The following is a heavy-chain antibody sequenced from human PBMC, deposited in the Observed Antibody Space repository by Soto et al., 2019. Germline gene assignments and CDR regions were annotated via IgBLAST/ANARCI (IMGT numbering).Heavy chain of an antibody. V-gene: IGHV1-18*01. CDR3: ARDLFGEGGAGYFDY. J-gene: IGHJ4*02. D-gene: IGHD2-21*01. CDR1: GYSFRTYG. Sequence: QVHLVQSGVEVKKPGASVTVSCKASGYSFRTYGISWVRQAPGQGLEWMGWISGLNGNTNYAQNLQGRVTMTTDTSTSTAYMELRSLGFDATAMYYCARDLFGEGGAGYFDYWGQGTLVTVSS. CDR2: ISGLNGNT.